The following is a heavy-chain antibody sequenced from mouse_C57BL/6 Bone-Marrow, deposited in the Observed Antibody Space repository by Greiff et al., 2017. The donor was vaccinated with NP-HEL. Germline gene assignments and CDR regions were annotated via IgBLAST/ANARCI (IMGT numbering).Heavy chain of an antibody. D-gene: IGHD2-2*01. Sequence: QVQLQQPGAELVKPGASVKLSCKASGYTFTSYWMHWVKQRPGQGLEWIGMIHPNSGSTNYNEKFKSKATLTVDKSSSTAYMQLSSLTSEDSAVYYCASALYYGYDEGYFDYWGQGTTLTVSS. CDR1: GYTFTSYW. V-gene: IGHV1-64*01. CDR3: ASALYYGYDEGYFDY. CDR2: IHPNSGST. J-gene: IGHJ2*01.